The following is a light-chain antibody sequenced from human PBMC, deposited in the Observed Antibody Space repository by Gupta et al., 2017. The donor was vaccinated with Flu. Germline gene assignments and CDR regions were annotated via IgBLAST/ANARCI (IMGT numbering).Light chain of an antibody. CDR1: SSNIGSNT. V-gene: IGLV1-44*01. CDR2: SNN. CDR3: AAWDDSLNGWV. Sequence: QSVLTQPPSAPGTPGQRVTISCSGSSSNIGSNTVTWYPQLPGTAPNHLIYSNNQRPSGVPDRFSGSKSGTSASLAISGLQAEDEADYYCAAWDDSLNGWVFGGGTKLTVL. J-gene: IGLJ3*02.